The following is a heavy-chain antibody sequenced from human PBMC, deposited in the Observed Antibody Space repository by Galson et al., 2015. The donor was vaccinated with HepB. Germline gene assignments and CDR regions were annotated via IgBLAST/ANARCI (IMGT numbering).Heavy chain of an antibody. V-gene: IGHV3-23*01. J-gene: IGHJ4*02. CDR3: AKTAHIVVVPAAIQGY. CDR1: GFTFSSYA. CDR2: ISGSGGST. Sequence: SLRLSCAASGFTFSSYAMSWVRQAPGKGLEWVSAISGSGGSTYYADSVKGRFTISGDNSKNTLYLQMNSLRAEDTAVYYCAKTAHIVVVPAAIQGYWGQGTLVTVSS. D-gene: IGHD2-2*02.